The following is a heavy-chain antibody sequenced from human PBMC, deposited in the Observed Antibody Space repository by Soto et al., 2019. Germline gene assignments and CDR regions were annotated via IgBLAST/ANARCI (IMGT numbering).Heavy chain of an antibody. CDR1: GGTFSSYA. CDR2: IIPIFGTA. J-gene: IGHJ4*02. Sequence: ASVKVSCKASGGTFSSYAISWVRQAPGQGLEWMGGIIPIFGTANYAQKFQGRVTITADESTSTAYMELSSLRSEDTSVYYCARGSSYYDSSGYYRLWGQGTLVTVSS. D-gene: IGHD3-22*01. CDR3: ARGSSYYDSSGYYRL. V-gene: IGHV1-69*13.